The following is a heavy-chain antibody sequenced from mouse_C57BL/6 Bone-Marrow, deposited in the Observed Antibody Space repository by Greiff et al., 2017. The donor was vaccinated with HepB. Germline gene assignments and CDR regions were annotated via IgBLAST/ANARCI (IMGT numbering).Heavy chain of an antibody. Sequence: VQLQQPGAELVKPGASVKLSCKASGYTFTSYWMQWVKQRPGQGLEWIGEIDPSDSYTNYNQKFKGKATLTVDTSSSTAYMQLSSLTSEDSAVYYCARRGGGYAMDYWGQGTSVTVSS. J-gene: IGHJ4*01. CDR1: GYTFTSYW. V-gene: IGHV1-50*01. CDR2: IDPSDSYT. CDR3: ARRGGGYAMDY.